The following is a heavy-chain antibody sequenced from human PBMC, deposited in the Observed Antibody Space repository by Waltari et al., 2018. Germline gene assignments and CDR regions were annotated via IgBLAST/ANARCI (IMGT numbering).Heavy chain of an antibody. Sequence: QVHLQESGPGLVKPSETLSLSCTVSGGSIGSFYWSWIRQPPGKGLEWIGYIYYSGSSTYSPSLQSRVTMLVDTSKNHLSLKLSSVTAADTAVYYCARASYYGDVDYWGQGILVTVSS. CDR2: IYYSGSS. CDR3: ARASYYGDVDY. V-gene: IGHV4-59*12. CDR1: GGSIGSFY. D-gene: IGHD3-10*01. J-gene: IGHJ4*02.